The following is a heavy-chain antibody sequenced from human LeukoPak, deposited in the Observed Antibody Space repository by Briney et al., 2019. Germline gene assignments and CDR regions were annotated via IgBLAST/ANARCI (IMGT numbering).Heavy chain of an antibody. CDR1: GGSISSYY. J-gene: IGHJ3*02. V-gene: IGHV4-59*01. CDR2: IYYSGTT. Sequence: SETLSLTCTVYGGSISSYYWSWIRQPPGKGLEWIGYIYYSGTTNYNPSLKSRVTISVDTSKNQFSLKLSSVTAADTAVYYCAREEGPDGLWSRADAFDIWGQGTMVTVSS. CDR3: AREEGPDGLWSRADAFDI. D-gene: IGHD3-3*01.